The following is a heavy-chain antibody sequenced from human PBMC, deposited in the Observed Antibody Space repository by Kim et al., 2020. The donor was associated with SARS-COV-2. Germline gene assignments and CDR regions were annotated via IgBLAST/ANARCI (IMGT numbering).Heavy chain of an antibody. CDR2: IKQDGSEK. CDR1: GFTFSSYW. V-gene: IGHV3-7*01. J-gene: IGHJ4*02. D-gene: IGHD3-10*01. Sequence: GGSLRLTCAASGFTFSSYWMSWVRQAPGKGLEWVANIKQDGSEKYYVDSVKGRFTISRDNAKNSLYLQMNSLRAEDTAVYYCARDSVLLTLGYHYWGQGTLVTVSS. CDR3: ARDSVLLTLGYHY.